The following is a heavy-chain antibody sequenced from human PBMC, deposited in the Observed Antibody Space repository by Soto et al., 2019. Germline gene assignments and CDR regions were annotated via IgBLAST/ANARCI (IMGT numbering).Heavy chain of an antibody. CDR2: IYYSGST. CDR1: GGSISSGGYY. D-gene: IGHD6-13*01. V-gene: IGHV4-31*03. J-gene: IGHJ3*02. CDR3: ASVTAAAFDI. Sequence: ASETLSLTCTVSGGSISSGGYYWSWIRQHPGKGLEWIGYIYYSGSTYYNPSLKSRVTISVDTSKNQFSLKLSSVTAADTAVYYCASVTAAAFDIWGQGTMVTVSS.